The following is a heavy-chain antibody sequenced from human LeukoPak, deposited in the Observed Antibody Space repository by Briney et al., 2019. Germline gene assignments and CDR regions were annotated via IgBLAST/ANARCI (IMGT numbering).Heavy chain of an antibody. D-gene: IGHD2-2*01. CDR1: GGSISSYY. Sequence: PSETLSLTCTVSGGSISSYYWCWIRQPPGKGLEWIGYIYYSGSTNYNPSLKSRVTISVDTSKNQFSLKLSSVTAADTAVYYCASHYCSSTSCPNNWFDPWGQGTLVTVSS. CDR3: ASHYCSSTSCPNNWFDP. CDR2: IYYSGST. V-gene: IGHV4-59*01. J-gene: IGHJ5*02.